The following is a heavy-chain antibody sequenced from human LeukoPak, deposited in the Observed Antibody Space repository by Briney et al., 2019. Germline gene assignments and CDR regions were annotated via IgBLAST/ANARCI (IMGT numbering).Heavy chain of an antibody. V-gene: IGHV3-21*01. CDR1: GFTFSDYS. D-gene: IGHD3-3*01. CDR2: ISRSSSYI. Sequence: GGSLRLSCAASGFTFSDYSMNWVRQAPGKGLEWVSSISRSSSYIYYADLMKGRFTISRDDAKNSLSLQMNSLRAEVTAVYYCARGRDFGVGNWFDPWGQGVLVTVSA. CDR3: ARGRDFGVGNWFDP. J-gene: IGHJ5*02.